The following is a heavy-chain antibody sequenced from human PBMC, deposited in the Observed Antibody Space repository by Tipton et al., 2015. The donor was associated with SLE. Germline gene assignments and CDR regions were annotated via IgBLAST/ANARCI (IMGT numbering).Heavy chain of an antibody. CDR2: IYTSGST. Sequence: TLSLTCTVCGGSISSGTYYWSWIRQPAGKGLEWIGHIYTSGSTKYNPSLKSRVTISGDTSKNQFSLKLSSVTAADTAVYYCAGSIAARLGFDYWGQGTLVTVSS. J-gene: IGHJ4*02. CDR1: GGSISSGTYY. V-gene: IGHV4-61*09. CDR3: AGSIAARLGFDY. D-gene: IGHD6-6*01.